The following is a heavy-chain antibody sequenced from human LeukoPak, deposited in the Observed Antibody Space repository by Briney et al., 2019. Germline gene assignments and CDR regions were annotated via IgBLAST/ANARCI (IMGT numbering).Heavy chain of an antibody. Sequence: GASVKVSCKASGYTFTSYGISWVRQAPGQGLEWMGWISAYNGNTNYAQKLQGRVTMTTDTSTSTAYMELRSLRSDDTAVYYCARDRATVTTPAYYYGMDVWGQGTTVTVFS. CDR3: ARDRATVTTPAYYYGMDV. CDR2: ISAYNGNT. J-gene: IGHJ6*02. V-gene: IGHV1-18*01. D-gene: IGHD4-17*01. CDR1: GYTFTSYG.